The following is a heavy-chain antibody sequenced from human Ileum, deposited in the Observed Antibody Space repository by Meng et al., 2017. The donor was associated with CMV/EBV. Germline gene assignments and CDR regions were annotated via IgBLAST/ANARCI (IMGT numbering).Heavy chain of an antibody. V-gene: IGHV3-49*04. CDR1: GFTFGDYA. D-gene: IGHD1-26*01. CDR2: IRSKAYGGTT. J-gene: IGHJ4*02. CDR3: TRALGRVGANDFDY. Sequence: GGSLRLSCTASGFTFGDYAMSWVRQAPGKGLEWVGFIRSKAYGGTTEYAASVKGRFTISRDDSKSIAYLQMNSLKTEDTAVYYCTRALGRVGANDFDYWGQGTRVTGSS.